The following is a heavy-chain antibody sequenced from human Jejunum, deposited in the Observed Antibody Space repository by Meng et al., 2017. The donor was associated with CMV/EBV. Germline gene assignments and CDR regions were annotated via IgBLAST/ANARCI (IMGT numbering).Heavy chain of an antibody. CDR1: DYA. V-gene: IGHV3-49*04. J-gene: IGHJ4*02. D-gene: IGHD3-10*01. CDR2: IRSKAYGGTT. Sequence: DYAMSWVRQAPGKGLEWVGFIRSKAYGGTTEYAASVKGRFTISRDDSKSIAYLQMNSLKTEDTAVYYCTSSYGSGSYSAVTPSDYWGQGTLVTVSS. CDR3: TSSYGSGSYSAVTPSDY.